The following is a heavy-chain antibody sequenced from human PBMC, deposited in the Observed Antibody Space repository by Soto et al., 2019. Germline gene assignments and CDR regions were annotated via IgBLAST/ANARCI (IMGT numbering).Heavy chain of an antibody. V-gene: IGHV1-69*06. CDR3: ARAPYDSSGYRNSHYYYYYGMDV. CDR2: IIPIFGTA. J-gene: IGHJ6*02. D-gene: IGHD3-22*01. CDR1: GGTFSSYA. Sequence: ASVKVSCKASGGTFSSYAISWVRQAPGQGLEWMGGIIPIFGTANYAQKFQGRVTITADKSTSTAYVELSSLRSEDTAVYYCARAPYDSSGYRNSHYYYYYGMDVWGQGATVTVSS.